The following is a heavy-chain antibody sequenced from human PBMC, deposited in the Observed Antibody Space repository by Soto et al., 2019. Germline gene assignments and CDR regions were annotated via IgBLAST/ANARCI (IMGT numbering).Heavy chain of an antibody. Sequence: QVQLVESGGGAVQPGRSLKLSCAASGFSFSSYAMHWVRQAPGKGLERVAIILNDGGDKYYADSVRGRFTIYRDNSKDTLYLQMISLTPEDTAVYYCAKDLFVSGSFNWFDPWGQGTLVTVSS. CDR3: AKDLFVSGSFNWFDP. V-gene: IGHV3-30*18. J-gene: IGHJ5*02. D-gene: IGHD3-3*01. CDR2: ILNDGGDK. CDR1: GFSFSSYA.